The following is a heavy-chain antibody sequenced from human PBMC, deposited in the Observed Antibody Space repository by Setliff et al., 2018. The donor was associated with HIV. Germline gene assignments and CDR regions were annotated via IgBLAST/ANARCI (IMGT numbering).Heavy chain of an antibody. D-gene: IGHD3-3*01. V-gene: IGHV4-31*03. Sequence: SETLSLTCSVSGDSVTSGGFFWSWIRQRPEKGLEWIGHMFYSGTTYYSPSLKSRVRISRDTSENQFSLKLTSVTAADTAVYFCARITIFVPGNPYFYGMDVWGQGTTVTVSS. J-gene: IGHJ6*02. CDR1: GDSVTSGGFF. CDR3: ARITIFVPGNPYFYGMDV. CDR2: MFYSGTT.